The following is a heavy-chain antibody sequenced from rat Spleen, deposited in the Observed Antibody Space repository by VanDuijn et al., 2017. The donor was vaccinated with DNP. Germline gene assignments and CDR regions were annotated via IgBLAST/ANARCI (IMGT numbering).Heavy chain of an antibody. J-gene: IGHJ2*01. CDR1: GYSITSGYR. Sequence: EVQLQESGPGLVKPSQSLSLTCSVTGYSITSGYRWSWIRKFPGNRLEWMGFIDSAGITNYNPSLKSRISITRDTSKNQFFLQVNSVISEDTATYYCARSGYSSGGSWFAYWGQGVMVTVSS. D-gene: IGHD1-1*01. CDR3: ARSGYSSGGSWFAY. V-gene: IGHV3-3*01. CDR2: IDSAGIT.